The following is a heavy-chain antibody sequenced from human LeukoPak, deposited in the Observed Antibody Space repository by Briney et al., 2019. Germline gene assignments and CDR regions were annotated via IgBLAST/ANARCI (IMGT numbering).Heavy chain of an antibody. Sequence: GGSLRLSCAASGFSFSDHWLDWVRQAPGKGLEWVAHIKGDGSQKYYVDSVKGRFTISRDNAKTSLYLQMDSLRAEDTAVYYCARNRGWLQFDYWGQGTLVTVSS. V-gene: IGHV3-7*03. J-gene: IGHJ4*02. D-gene: IGHD5-12*01. CDR1: GFSFSDHW. CDR2: IKGDGSQK. CDR3: ARNRGWLQFDY.